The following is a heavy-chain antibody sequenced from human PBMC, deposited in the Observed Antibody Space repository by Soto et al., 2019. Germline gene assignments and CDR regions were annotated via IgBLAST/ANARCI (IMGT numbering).Heavy chain of an antibody. Sequence: QLQLVQSGAEVKEPGSSVKVSCKASGGTFSSDGISWVRQAPGQGLEWMGGIIRIFGTTTYAQKFQDRVTITADKSTSTADMDLSSLRSEDTAVYYCARERLGVVATISPWFDPWGQGTLVTVSS. CDR3: ARERLGVVATISPWFDP. J-gene: IGHJ5*02. CDR1: GGTFSSDG. D-gene: IGHD5-12*01. CDR2: IIRIFGTT. V-gene: IGHV1-69*06.